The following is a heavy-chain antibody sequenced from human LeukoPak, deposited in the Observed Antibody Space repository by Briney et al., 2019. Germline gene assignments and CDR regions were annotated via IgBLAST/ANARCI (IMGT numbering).Heavy chain of an antibody. CDR2: ISSSGSTI. Sequence: PGGSLRLSCAASGFTFSDYYMSWIRQAPGKGLEWVSYISSSGSTIYYADSVKGRFTISRDNAKNSLYLQMNSLRAEDTAVYYCARVARRITMIVPLYYFDYWGQGTLVTVSS. CDR3: ARVARRITMIVPLYYFDY. CDR1: GFTFSDYY. V-gene: IGHV3-11*01. J-gene: IGHJ4*02. D-gene: IGHD3-22*01.